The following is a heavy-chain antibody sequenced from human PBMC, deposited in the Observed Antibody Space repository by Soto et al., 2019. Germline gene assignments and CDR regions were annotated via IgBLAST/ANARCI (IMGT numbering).Heavy chain of an antibody. D-gene: IGHD5-18*01. V-gene: IGHV3-23*01. CDR3: AKGGYSYYFDY. CDR2: ISGSGGST. J-gene: IGHJ4*02. CDR1: GFTFSSYA. Sequence: PGGSLRLSCAASGFTFSSYAMSWVRQAPGKGLEWVSAISGSGGSTYYADPVKGRLTISRDNSKNTLYMQMNSLRAEDTAVYYCAKGGYSYYFDYWGQGTLVTVSS.